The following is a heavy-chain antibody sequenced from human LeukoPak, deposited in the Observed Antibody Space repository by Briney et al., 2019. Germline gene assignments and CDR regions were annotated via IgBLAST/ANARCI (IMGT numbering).Heavy chain of an antibody. J-gene: IGHJ4*02. Sequence: SETLSLTCTVSGGSLSSYYWSWVRQPPGKGLEWIGYIYNSGSTNYNPSLKSRVTISVDTSKNQFSLKLSSVTAADTAVYYCARGSGYPTKYYFDYWGQGTLVTVSS. D-gene: IGHD5-12*01. CDR3: ARGSGYPTKYYFDY. V-gene: IGHV4-59*01. CDR2: IYNSGST. CDR1: GGSLSSYY.